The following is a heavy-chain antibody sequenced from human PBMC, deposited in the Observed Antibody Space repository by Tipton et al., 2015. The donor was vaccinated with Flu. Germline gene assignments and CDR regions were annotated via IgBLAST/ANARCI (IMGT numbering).Heavy chain of an antibody. CDR2: IYTSGST. CDR3: ARDRSGSSSYYGASDI. V-gene: IGHV4-61*02. J-gene: IGHJ3*02. Sequence: TLSLTCTVSGGSINSGSYYWSWIRQPAGQGLQWIGRIYTSGSTNYNFSLNSRVTISVDTSKNQFCLRLTSVTAADTAIYYCARDRSGSSSYYGASDIWGQGTMVNVSS. D-gene: IGHD3-10*01. CDR1: GGSINSGSYY.